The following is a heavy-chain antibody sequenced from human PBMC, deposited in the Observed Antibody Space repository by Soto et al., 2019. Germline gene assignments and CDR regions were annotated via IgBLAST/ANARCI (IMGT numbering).Heavy chain of an antibody. D-gene: IGHD3-10*01. V-gene: IGHV1-69*02. J-gene: IGHJ4*02. CDR1: GDTFSFYT. CDR3: ATSYGSGYRAFDY. CDR2: VNPILSMS. Sequence: QVQLVQSGAELKKPGSSVKVSCKASGDTFSFYTINWVRQAPGLGLEWMGRVNPILSMSNYAQKFQGRVTMNADKATSQAYMELRRLGSEDNAFYFCATSYGSGYRAFDYWGQGALVTVSS.